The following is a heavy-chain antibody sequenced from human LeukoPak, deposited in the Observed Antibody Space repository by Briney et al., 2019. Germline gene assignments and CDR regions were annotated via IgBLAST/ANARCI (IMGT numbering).Heavy chain of an antibody. D-gene: IGHD1-26*01. V-gene: IGHV3-21*01. CDR1: GFTFSSYS. J-gene: IGHJ6*03. Sequence: GGSLRLSCAASGFTFSSYSMNWVRQAPGRALEWVSSITSSGTYIFYADSVKGRFTISRDNAKSSLYLQMNSLGPEDTAVYYCARDPYSGNYGNYYYYMDVWGKGTTVTISS. CDR2: ITSSGTYI. CDR3: ARDPYSGNYGNYYYYMDV.